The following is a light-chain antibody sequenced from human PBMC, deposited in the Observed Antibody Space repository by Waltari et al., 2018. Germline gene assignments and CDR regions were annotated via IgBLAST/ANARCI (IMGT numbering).Light chain of an antibody. Sequence: QSALTHPPSASGSLGQSVTLSCPGTTRYVGGYNYVPWYQQHPGKAPKLLIYEVSQRPSGVPDRFSGSKSGNTASLTVSGLQAEDEADYYCSSYAGSNNYVFGTGTKVTVL. V-gene: IGLV2-8*01. CDR1: TRYVGGYNY. CDR2: EVS. J-gene: IGLJ1*01. CDR3: SSYAGSNNYV.